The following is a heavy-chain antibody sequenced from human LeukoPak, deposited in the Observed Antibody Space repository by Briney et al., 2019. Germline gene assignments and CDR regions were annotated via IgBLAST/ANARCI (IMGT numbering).Heavy chain of an antibody. CDR1: GFTFGSYG. CDR2: ISGSDDST. J-gene: IGHJ4*02. V-gene: IGHV3-23*01. Sequence: GGSLRLSCAASGFTFGSYGMNWVRQAPGKGLEWVSSISGSDDSTYYADSVKGRFTISRDISKNTLHLQMNSLRAEDTAIYYCAKGALWDYFDFWGQGTLVTVSS. D-gene: IGHD7-27*01. CDR3: AKGALWDYFDF.